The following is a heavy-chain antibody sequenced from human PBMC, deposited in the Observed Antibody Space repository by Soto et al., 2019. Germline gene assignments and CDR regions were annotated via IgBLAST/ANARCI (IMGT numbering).Heavy chain of an antibody. CDR2: INHSGRT. CDR1: GGSISGHY. V-gene: IGHV4-34*01. J-gene: IGHJ4*02. CDR3: ARGNIAAALVY. D-gene: IGHD6-13*01. Sequence: QVQLQQWGAGLLKPSETLSLTCAVYGGSISGHYWNWIRQPPGKGLEWIGEINHSGRTNYNPSLKSRVTTSVDTSKNLFSLNLGSVTAADTAVYYCARGNIAAALVYWGQGTLVTVSS.